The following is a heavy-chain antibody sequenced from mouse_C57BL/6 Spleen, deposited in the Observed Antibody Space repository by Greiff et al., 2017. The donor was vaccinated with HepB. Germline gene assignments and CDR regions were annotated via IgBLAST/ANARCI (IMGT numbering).Heavy chain of an antibody. V-gene: IGHV1-7*01. CDR2: INPSSGYT. CDR1: GYTFTSYW. J-gene: IGHJ2*01. CDR3: ASGITTEGGDY. D-gene: IGHD1-1*01. Sequence: QVQLQQSGAELAKPGASVKLSCKASGYTFTSYWMHWVKQRPGQGLEWIGYINPSSGYTKYNQKFKDKATLTADKSSSTAYMQLSRLTYEDSAVYYCASGITTEGGDYWGQGTTLTVAS.